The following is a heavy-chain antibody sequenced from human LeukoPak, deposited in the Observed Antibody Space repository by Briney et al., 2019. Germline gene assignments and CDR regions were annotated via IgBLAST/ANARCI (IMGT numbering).Heavy chain of an antibody. J-gene: IGHJ4*02. D-gene: IGHD3-16*02. CDR3: ARDPRRIMITFGGVIAPAPPNY. Sequence: ASVKVSCKASGYTFTSYYMHWVRQAPGQGLEWMGILNPSGGSTSYAQKFQGRVTMTRDMSTSTVYMELSSLRSEDTAVYYCARDPRRIMITFGGVIAPAPPNYWGQGTLVTVSS. V-gene: IGHV1-46*01. CDR2: LNPSGGST. CDR1: GYTFTSYY.